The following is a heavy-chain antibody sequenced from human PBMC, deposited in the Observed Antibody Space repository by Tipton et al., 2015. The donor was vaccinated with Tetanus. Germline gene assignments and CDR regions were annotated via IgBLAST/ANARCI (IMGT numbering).Heavy chain of an antibody. J-gene: IGHJ4*02. V-gene: IGHV5-51*01. Sequence: QLEQSGAEVKKHGESLKISCKGSGYSFTSYWIGWVRQMTGKGLEWMGIIYPGDSDTRYSPPFQGQVNISADKSISTAYLQWSSLKASDTAMYYCARRRIYYYGSGSYFDYWGQGTLVTVSS. D-gene: IGHD3-10*01. CDR1: GYSFTSYW. CDR2: IYPGDSDT. CDR3: ARRRIYYYGSGSYFDY.